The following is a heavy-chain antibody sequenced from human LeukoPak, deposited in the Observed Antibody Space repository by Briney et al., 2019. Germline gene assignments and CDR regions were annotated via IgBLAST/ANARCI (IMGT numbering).Heavy chain of an antibody. V-gene: IGHV3-30-3*01. CDR1: GFTFSSYA. Sequence: GRSLRLSCAASGFTFSSYAMHWVRQAPGKGLEWVAVISYDGSNKYYADSVKGRFTISRDNSKNTLYLQMNSLRAEDTAVYYSARDWVYSGSYGGVGYFDYWGQGTLVTVSS. CDR3: ARDWVYSGSYGGVGYFDY. D-gene: IGHD1-26*01. CDR2: ISYDGSNK. J-gene: IGHJ4*02.